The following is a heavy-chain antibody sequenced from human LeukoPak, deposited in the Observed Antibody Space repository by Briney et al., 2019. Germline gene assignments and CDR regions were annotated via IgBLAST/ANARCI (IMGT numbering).Heavy chain of an antibody. CDR1: GFTFSTYW. CDR2: IRPEGTTT. Sequence: PGGSLRLSCAASGFTFSTYWMHWVRQAPGKGLVWVSRIRPEGTTTAYADSVKGRFTISRDNAKNTLFLQMNSLSAEDTAVYYCARELDWILFDYWGQGTPVTVSS. CDR3: ARELDWILFDY. J-gene: IGHJ4*02. D-gene: IGHD3-9*01. V-gene: IGHV3-74*03.